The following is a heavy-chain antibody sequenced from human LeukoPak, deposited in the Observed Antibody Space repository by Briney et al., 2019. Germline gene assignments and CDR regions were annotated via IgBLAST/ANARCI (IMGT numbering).Heavy chain of an antibody. CDR3: ASGRDAYKTGY. V-gene: IGHV4-31*03. CDR1: GGSISSDDPY. Sequence: SETLSLTCTVSGGSISSDDPYWSWIRQRPEKGLEWIGCIFYNENTYYNPSLQSRVAISVDTSKNQFSLKLTSVTAADTAVYYCASGRDAYKTGYWGQGTLVTVSS. J-gene: IGHJ4*02. D-gene: IGHD5-24*01. CDR2: IFYNENT.